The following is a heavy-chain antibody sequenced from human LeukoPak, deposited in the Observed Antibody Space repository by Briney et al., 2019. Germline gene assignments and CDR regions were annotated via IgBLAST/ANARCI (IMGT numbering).Heavy chain of an antibody. CDR3: ARDQAARTYFDY. D-gene: IGHD6-6*01. V-gene: IGHV4-61*02. Sequence: SQTLSLTCTVSGGSISSGSYYWSWIRQPAGKGLEWIGRIYTSGSTNYNPSLKSRVTISVDTSKNQFSLKLSSVTAADTAVYCCARDQAARTYFDYWGQGTLVTVSS. CDR1: GGSISSGSYY. J-gene: IGHJ4*02. CDR2: IYTSGST.